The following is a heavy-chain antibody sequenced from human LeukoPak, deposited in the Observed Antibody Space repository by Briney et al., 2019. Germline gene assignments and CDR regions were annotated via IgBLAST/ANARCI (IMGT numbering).Heavy chain of an antibody. CDR3: ARAGITTQIDY. CDR1: GYTFSSYG. Sequence: ASVTVSCKTSGYTFSSYGVSWVRQAPGQALEWMGWISTYNGNTNYAQKLQGRVTMTTDTSTSTGYMELRSLRSDDTAVYYCARAGITTQIDYWGQGTLVTVSS. D-gene: IGHD6-19*01. J-gene: IGHJ4*02. V-gene: IGHV1-18*01. CDR2: ISTYNGNT.